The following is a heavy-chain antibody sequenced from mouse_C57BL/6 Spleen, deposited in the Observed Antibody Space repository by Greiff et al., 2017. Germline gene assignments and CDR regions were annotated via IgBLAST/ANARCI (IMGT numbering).Heavy chain of an antibody. CDR1: GYAFSSYW. CDR3: ARSGSNYYFDY. Sequence: VQLQQPGAELVKPGASVKISCKASGYAFSSYWMNWVKQRPGKGLEWIGQIYPGDGDTNYNGKFKGKATLTADKSSSTAYMQLSSLTSEDSAVYFCARSGSNYYFDYWGQGTTLTVSS. D-gene: IGHD2-5*01. V-gene: IGHV1-80*01. CDR2: IYPGDGDT. J-gene: IGHJ2*01.